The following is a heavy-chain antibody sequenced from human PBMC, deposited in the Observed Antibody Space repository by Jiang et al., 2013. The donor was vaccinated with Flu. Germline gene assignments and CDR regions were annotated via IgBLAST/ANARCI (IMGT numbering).Heavy chain of an antibody. CDR3: ARGVGWHQDAFDI. CDR1: GYAFINYY. D-gene: IGHD6-19*01. Sequence: GAEVKKPGASVKVSCQASGYAFINYYIHWVRQAPGQGLEWMGVINPYDDTKSFAQNFQGRVTMTRDTSTSTVYMELSSLRSEDTAVYYCARGVGWHQDAFDIWGQGTMVTVSS. V-gene: IGHV1-46*01. J-gene: IGHJ3*02. CDR2: INPYDDTK.